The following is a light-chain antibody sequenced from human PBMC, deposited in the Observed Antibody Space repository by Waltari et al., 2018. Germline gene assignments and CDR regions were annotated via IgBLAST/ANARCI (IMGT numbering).Light chain of an antibody. J-gene: IGKJ2*01. CDR3: QQSYSTPNT. Sequence: DIQMTQSPSSLSASVGDRVTITCRASQSISSYLNWYQQKPGQALKLLIYAASSLQSGVPSIFSGSGAGTDFTLTISSLQPEDFATYYCQQSYSTPNTFGQGTKLEIK. V-gene: IGKV1-39*01. CDR2: AAS. CDR1: QSISSY.